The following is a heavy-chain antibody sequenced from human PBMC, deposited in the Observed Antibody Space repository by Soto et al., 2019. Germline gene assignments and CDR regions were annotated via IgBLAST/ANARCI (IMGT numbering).Heavy chain of an antibody. Sequence: WVPQAPGQRLEWMGWINAGNGNTKYSQKFQGRVTITRDTSASTAYMELSSLRSEDTAVYYCARDPSYYGMDVWGQGTTVTVSS. J-gene: IGHJ6*02. V-gene: IGHV1-3*01. CDR3: ARDPSYYGMDV. CDR2: INAGNGNT.